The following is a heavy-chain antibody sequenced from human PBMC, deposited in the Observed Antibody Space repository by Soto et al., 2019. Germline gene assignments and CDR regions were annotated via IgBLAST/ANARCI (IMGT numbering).Heavy chain of an antibody. CDR1: GYTLTELS. CDR2: FDPEDGET. CDR3: ATFRASYYDFWSGYYTFDY. V-gene: IGHV1-24*01. D-gene: IGHD3-3*01. J-gene: IGHJ4*02. Sequence: SLNVSCKVSGYTLTELSMHWVLRAPGKGLEWMGGFDPEDGETIYAQKFQGRVTMTEDTSTDTAYMELSSLRSEDTAVYYCATFRASYYDFWSGYYTFDYWGQGTLVTVS.